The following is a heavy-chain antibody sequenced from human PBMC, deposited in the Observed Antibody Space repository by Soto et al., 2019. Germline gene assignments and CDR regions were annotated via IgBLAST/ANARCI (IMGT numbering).Heavy chain of an antibody. CDR2: IYPSGMP. J-gene: IGHJ4*02. CDR1: GGSISNAAYS. D-gene: IGHD5-18*01. Sequence: SETLSLTCPVSGGSISNAAYSWSGIRQPPGKGLEWIGYIYPSGMPFYNPSLRSRVTISIDRSNDQFSLNLKSVTAADTAVYYCARERGGYGLFDSWGQGTLVTVSS. V-gene: IGHV4-30-2*01. CDR3: ARERGGYGLFDS.